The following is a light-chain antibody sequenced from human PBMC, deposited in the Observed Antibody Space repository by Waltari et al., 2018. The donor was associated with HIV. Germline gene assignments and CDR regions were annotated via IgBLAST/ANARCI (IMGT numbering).Light chain of an antibody. V-gene: IGLV2-8*01. CDR1: SSDVGRYDY. CDR3: TSYAGIKPVV. Sequence: QSALTQPPSASGSPGQSVTLSCPGTSSDVGRYDYVSWYQQHPGQAPKLLIFAGTTRPSGVPDRFSGSKSGNTASLTVSGLQAEDEAEYSCTSYAGIKPVVFGGGTKLTVL. J-gene: IGLJ2*01. CDR2: AGT.